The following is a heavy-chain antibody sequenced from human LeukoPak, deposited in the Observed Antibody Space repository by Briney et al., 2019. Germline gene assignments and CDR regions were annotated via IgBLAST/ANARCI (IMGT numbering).Heavy chain of an antibody. J-gene: IGHJ3*02. V-gene: IGHV4-59*08. CDR3: ARHETAVAKRGAFDI. Sequence: PSETLSLTCTVSGGPISGYYWSWIRQPPGKGLEWIGYIYYSGSTNSNPSLKSRVTISVDTSKNQFSLKLSSVTAADTAVYYCARHETAVAKRGAFDIWGQGTMVTVSS. CDR2: IYYSGST. D-gene: IGHD6-19*01. CDR1: GGPISGYY.